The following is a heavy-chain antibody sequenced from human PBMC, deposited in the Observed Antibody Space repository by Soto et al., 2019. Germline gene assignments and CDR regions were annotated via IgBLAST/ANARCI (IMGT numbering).Heavy chain of an antibody. CDR1: GFTISSTY. CDR2: IYSAGHT. J-gene: IGHJ5*02. V-gene: IGHV3-53*01. CDR3: VKEGPSFTLWS. D-gene: IGHD3-16*01. Sequence: GGSLRLCCAASGFTISSTYMSWVRQAPGKGLDWVSVIYSAGHTYYADSVKGRFTISRDNSESTLYLQMNSLRAEDTAVYYCVKEGPSFTLWSWGQGTLVTVSS.